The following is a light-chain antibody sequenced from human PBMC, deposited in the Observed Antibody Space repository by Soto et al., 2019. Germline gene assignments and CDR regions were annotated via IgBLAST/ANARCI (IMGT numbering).Light chain of an antibody. CDR1: QVVVTAY. J-gene: IGKJ3*01. CDR3: LLFRGSPT. Sequence: EIVLTQSPGTLSVSPGERATLSCRASQVVVTAYILCYQHKPGQAPRLLISGASTRASGIPDRFSGSGVGTDFTLTINRLEPEDCAVYYCLLFRGSPTFGPGSRVHI. V-gene: IGKV3-20*01. CDR2: GAS.